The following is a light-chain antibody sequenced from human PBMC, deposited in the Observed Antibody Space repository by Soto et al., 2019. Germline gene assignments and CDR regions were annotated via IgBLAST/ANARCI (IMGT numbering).Light chain of an antibody. CDR1: QSLVYTDGDTY. CDR2: RVS. V-gene: IGKV2-30*01. CDR3: MQGTHWPPYT. Sequence: DVVVTQSPLSLPVTLGRPASISCRSRQSLVYTDGDTYLNWFQQRPGQSPRRLIFRVSNRGSGVPDSFSGSGSCTDFTLNISRVEAEDVVVSYCMQGTHWPPYTFGQGTKLEIK. J-gene: IGKJ2*01.